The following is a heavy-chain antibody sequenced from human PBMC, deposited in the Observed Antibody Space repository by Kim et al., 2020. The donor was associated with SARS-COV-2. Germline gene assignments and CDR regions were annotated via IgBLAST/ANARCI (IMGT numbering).Heavy chain of an antibody. J-gene: IGHJ6*02. CDR1: GYTFTSYY. CDR3: ASHGGDYQQLSYYYYYYGMDV. D-gene: IGHD6-13*01. V-gene: IGHV1-46*01. Sequence: ASVKVSCKASGYTFTSYYMHWVRQAPGQGLEWMGIINPSGGSTSYAQKFQGRVTMTRDTSTSTVYMELSSLRSEDTAVYYCASHGGDYQQLSYYYYYYGMDVWGQGTTVTVSS. CDR2: INPSGGST.